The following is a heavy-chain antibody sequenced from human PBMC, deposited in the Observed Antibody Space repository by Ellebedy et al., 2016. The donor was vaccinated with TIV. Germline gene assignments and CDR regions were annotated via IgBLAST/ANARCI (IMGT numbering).Heavy chain of an antibody. CDR2: IDPSGSYT. CDR1: GYSFTTYW. Sequence: GESLKISCKGSGYSFTTYWISWVRQMPGKSLECMGRIDPSGSYTSYSPSVQGHVTISADKSISTAYLQWSSLKASETAMYYCALTMVRGEEGMDVWGQGTTVTVSS. J-gene: IGHJ6*02. D-gene: IGHD3-10*01. V-gene: IGHV5-10-1*01. CDR3: ALTMVRGEEGMDV.